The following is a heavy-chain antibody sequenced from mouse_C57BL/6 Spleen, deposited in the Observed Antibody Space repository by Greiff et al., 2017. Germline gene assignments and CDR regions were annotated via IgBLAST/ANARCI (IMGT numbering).Heavy chain of an antibody. Sequence: VQLQQSGAELVKPGASVKISCKASGYAFSSYWMNWVKQRPGKGLEWIGQIYPGDGDTTYNGKFKGKATLTADKSSSTAYMQLSSLTSEDSAVYFCARYYYGSTYYAMDYWGQGTSVTVSS. D-gene: IGHD1-1*01. CDR1: GYAFSSYW. V-gene: IGHV1-80*01. J-gene: IGHJ4*01. CDR2: IYPGDGDT. CDR3: ARYYYGSTYYAMDY.